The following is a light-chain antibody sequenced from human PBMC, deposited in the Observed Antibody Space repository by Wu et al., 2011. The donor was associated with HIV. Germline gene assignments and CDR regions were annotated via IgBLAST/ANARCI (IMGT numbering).Light chain of an antibody. CDR3: QQYNNWPRT. V-gene: IGKV3-15*01. CDR1: QSISSN. CDR2: GAS. J-gene: IGKJ1*01. Sequence: TQSPATLSVSPGERVHPLLQASQSISSNLAWYQXKPGQAPRLLIYGASTRATGISTRFGGSGSGTEFTLTISSLQSADFAVYYCQQYNNWPRTFG.